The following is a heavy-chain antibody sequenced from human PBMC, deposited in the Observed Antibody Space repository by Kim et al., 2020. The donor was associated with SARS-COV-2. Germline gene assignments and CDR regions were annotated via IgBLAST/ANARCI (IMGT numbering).Heavy chain of an antibody. D-gene: IGHD2-2*01. J-gene: IGHJ4*02. V-gene: IGHV3-7*01. CDR1: GFTFSTYC. CDR3: MRGPASVYFDH. Sequence: GGSLRLSCAASGFTFSTYCMTWVRQGLGKGLEWVCYIKQVGSEIYYIDSVKGRFTISRDNAKNSVYLQMNSLRAEDTAVYYCMRGPASVYFDHWGQVTL. CDR2: IKQVGSEI.